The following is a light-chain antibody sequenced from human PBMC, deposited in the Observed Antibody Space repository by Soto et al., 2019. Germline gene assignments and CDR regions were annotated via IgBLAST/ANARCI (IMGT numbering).Light chain of an antibody. Sequence: DIVMTQSPDSLAVSLGERATINCKSSQSVLYSSNNKNDLAWYQQKPGQPPKLLIYWASTRESGVPDRFSGSGSVTDFTLTISSLQDEDVAVYYCQQYYSTPRLTFGGGTKVEIK. V-gene: IGKV4-1*01. CDR3: QQYYSTPRLT. J-gene: IGKJ4*01. CDR1: QSVLYSSNNKND. CDR2: WAS.